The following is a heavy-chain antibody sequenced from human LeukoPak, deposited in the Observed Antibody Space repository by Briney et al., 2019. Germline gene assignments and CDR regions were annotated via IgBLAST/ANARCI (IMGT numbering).Heavy chain of an antibody. CDR1: GFSFTNFW. V-gene: IGHV3-7*01. D-gene: IGHD3-16*01. CDR2: IHPEGNEK. CDR3: AKGDAFSGDH. Sequence: PGGSLRLSCAVSGFSFTNFWMSWVRQAPGRGLEWVANIHPEGNEKYHVESVKGRFTISRDNTKNLLFLQMNGLSVEDTAVYYCAKGDAFSGDHWGQGTLVTVSS. J-gene: IGHJ4*02.